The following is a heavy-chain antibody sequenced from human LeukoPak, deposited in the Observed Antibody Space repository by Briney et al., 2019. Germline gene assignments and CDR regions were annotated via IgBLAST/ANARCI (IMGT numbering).Heavy chain of an antibody. J-gene: IGHJ4*02. CDR3: ARGRSRTIFGVVNLYYFDY. CDR2: IDYSGSI. Sequence: PSETLSLTCTVSGGSISSYYWSWIRQPPGQGLEWIGYIDYSGSINYNPSLKSRVTISVDTSKNQFSLKLSSVTAADTAVYYCARGRSRTIFGVVNLYYFDYWGQGTLVTVSS. D-gene: IGHD3-3*01. CDR1: GGSISSYY. V-gene: IGHV4-59*01.